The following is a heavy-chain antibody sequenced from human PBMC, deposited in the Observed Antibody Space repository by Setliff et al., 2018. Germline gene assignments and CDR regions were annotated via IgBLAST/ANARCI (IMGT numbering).Heavy chain of an antibody. CDR1: GYTFTSFD. J-gene: IGHJ4*02. D-gene: IGHD5-18*01. CDR3: ARVKSGGYSYGRTFDY. Sequence: GASVKVSCKASGYTFTSFDISWVRQAPGQGLEWMGWISAYSGDTIYAQNYQGRVTITRDTSASTAYMELSSLRSEDTAVYYFARVKSGGYSYGRTFDYWGQGTLVTVSS. V-gene: IGHV1-18*01. CDR2: ISAYSGDT.